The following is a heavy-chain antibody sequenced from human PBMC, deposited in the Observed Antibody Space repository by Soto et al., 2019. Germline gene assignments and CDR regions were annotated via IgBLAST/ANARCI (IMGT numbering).Heavy chain of an antibody. CDR1: GFTFSSYS. CDR3: ARDHPYSGYDLVDY. V-gene: IGHV3-21*01. Sequence: EVQLVESGGGLVKPGGSLRLSCAASGFTFSSYSMNWVRQAPGKGLEWVSSISSSSSYIYYADSVKGRFTISRDNAKNSLYLQMNSLRAEDTAVYYCARDHPYSGYDLVDYWGQGTLVTVSS. J-gene: IGHJ4*02. D-gene: IGHD5-12*01. CDR2: ISSSSSYI.